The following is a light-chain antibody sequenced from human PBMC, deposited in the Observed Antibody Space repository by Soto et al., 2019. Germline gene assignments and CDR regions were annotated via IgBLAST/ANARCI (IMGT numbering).Light chain of an antibody. CDR2: DTS. Sequence: IVLTQSPATLSVSRGERATLSCRASQSVSSSLAWYQQKPRQAPRLLIYDTSTRATAIPARFSRRGSGTDFPITISSLQSDFFAFYCRQHYNIRPFTFGQGTKVDIK. V-gene: IGKV3-15*01. CDR3: QHYNIRPFT. CDR1: QSVSSS. J-gene: IGKJ2*01.